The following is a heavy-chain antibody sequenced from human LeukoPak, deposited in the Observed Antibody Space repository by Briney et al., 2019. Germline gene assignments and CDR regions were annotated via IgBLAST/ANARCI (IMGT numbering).Heavy chain of an antibody. J-gene: IGHJ4*02. V-gene: IGHV1-2*02. CDR3: ARVDAGYCSSTSCLHFDY. D-gene: IGHD2-2*01. Sequence: ASVKVSCKASGYTFTGYYMHWVRQAPGQGLEWMGWINPNSGGTNYAQKFQGRVTMTRDTSISTAYMELSRLRSDDTAVYYCARVDAGYCSSTSCLHFDYWGQGTLVTVSS. CDR2: INPNSGGT. CDR1: GYTFTGYY.